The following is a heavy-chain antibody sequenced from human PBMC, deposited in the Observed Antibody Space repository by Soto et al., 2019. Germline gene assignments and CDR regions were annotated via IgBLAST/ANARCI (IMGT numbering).Heavy chain of an antibody. V-gene: IGHV1-69*01. J-gene: IGHJ4*02. CDR2: IIPIFGTA. Sequence: QVQLVQSGAEVKKPGSSVKVSCKASGGTFSSYAISWVRQAPGQVLEWMGGIIPIFGTANYAQKFQGRVTITAHESTSTAYVGLGSLSLEDAAVYSCARERGEGGGDEYWGQGTLVTVSS. CDR1: GGTFSSYA. D-gene: IGHD3-16*01. CDR3: ARERGEGGGDEY.